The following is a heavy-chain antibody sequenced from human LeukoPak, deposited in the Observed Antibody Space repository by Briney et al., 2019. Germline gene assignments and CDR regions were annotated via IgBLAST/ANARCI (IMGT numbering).Heavy chain of an antibody. V-gene: IGHV1-18*01. CDR3: ARGFGVVIQTSYDY. J-gene: IGHJ4*02. Sequence: GASVKVSCKASGYTFTSYGIRWVRQAPGQGLEWMGWISAYNGNTNYAQKLQGRVTMTTDTSTSTAYMELRSLRSDDTAVYYCARGFGVVIQTSYDYWGQGTLVTVSS. D-gene: IGHD2-21*01. CDR1: GYTFTSYG. CDR2: ISAYNGNT.